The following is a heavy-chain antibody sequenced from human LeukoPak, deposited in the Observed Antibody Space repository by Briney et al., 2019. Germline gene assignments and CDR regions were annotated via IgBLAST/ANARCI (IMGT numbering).Heavy chain of an antibody. J-gene: IGHJ6*03. D-gene: IGHD2-15*01. Sequence: NPGGSLRLSCAASGFTFSSYSMNWVRQAPGKGLEWVSSISSSSSYIYYADSLKGRFTISRDNAKNSLYLQMNSLRAEDTAVYYCARASGSDIGDYYYYMDVWGKGTTVTISS. CDR1: GFTFSSYS. V-gene: IGHV3-21*01. CDR2: ISSSSSYI. CDR3: ARASGSDIGDYYYYMDV.